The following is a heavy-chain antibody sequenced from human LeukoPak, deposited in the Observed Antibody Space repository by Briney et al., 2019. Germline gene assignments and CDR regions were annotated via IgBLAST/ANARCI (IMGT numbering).Heavy chain of an antibody. CDR1: GFTFSSYA. J-gene: IGHJ4*02. V-gene: IGHV3-30*01. CDR3: ARDTTSSGYYIFDY. D-gene: IGHD3-22*01. Sequence: GGSLRLSCAASGFTFSSYAMHWVRQAPGKGLEWVAVISYDGSNKYYADSVKGRFTISRDNSKNTLYLQMNSLRAEDTAVYYCARDTTSSGYYIFDYWGQGTLVTVSS. CDR2: ISYDGSNK.